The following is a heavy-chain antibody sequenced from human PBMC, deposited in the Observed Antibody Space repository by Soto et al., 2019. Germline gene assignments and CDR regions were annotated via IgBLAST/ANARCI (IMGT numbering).Heavy chain of an antibody. D-gene: IGHD3-3*01. CDR3: ARLAGFWSGYSNYYFDY. J-gene: IGHJ4*02. CDR1: GGTFSSYA. CDR2: IIPIFGTA. V-gene: IGHV1-69*13. Sequence: ASVKVSCKASGGTFSSYAISWVRQAPGQGLEWMGGIIPIFGTANYAQKFQGRVTITADESTSTAYMELSSLRSEDTAVYYCARLAGFWSGYSNYYFDYWGQGTLVTVSS.